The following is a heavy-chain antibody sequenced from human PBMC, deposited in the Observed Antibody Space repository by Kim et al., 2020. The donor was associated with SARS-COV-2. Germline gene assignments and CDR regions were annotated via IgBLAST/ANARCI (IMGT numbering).Heavy chain of an antibody. Sequence: SVKVSCKASGGTFSSYAISWVRQAPGQGLEWMGGIIPIFGTANYAQKFQGRVTITADESTSTAYMELSRLRSEDTAVYYCARAGYYYDSSGYSFDYWGQGTLVTVSS. J-gene: IGHJ4*02. CDR1: GGTFSSYA. CDR3: ARAGYYYDSSGYSFDY. D-gene: IGHD3-22*01. CDR2: IIPIFGTA. V-gene: IGHV1-69*13.